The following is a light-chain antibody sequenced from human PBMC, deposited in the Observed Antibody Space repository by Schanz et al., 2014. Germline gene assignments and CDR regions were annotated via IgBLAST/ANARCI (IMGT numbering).Light chain of an antibody. CDR3: QQYYNWPPKT. CDR2: DAS. Sequence: EIVLTQSPGTLSLSPGERATLSCRASQSVRSFLAWYQQKPGQAPRLLIYDASNRATGIPARFSGSGSGTEFTLTISSLQSEDFAVYYCQQYYNWPPKTFGQGTKVEVK. V-gene: IGKV3D-15*01. CDR1: QSVRSF. J-gene: IGKJ1*01.